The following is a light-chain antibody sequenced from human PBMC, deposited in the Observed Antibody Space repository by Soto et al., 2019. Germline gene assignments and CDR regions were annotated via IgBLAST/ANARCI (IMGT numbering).Light chain of an antibody. CDR1: QTVIRNY. CDR2: GAS. J-gene: IGKJ5*01. CDR3: QQHGGSPIT. Sequence: EIVWTKSPGTLSLSPGERATLSYRASQTVIRNYLAWHQQKPGQTPRLLVYGASSRATGIPDRFSGSGSGTDFTLTISRLEPEDFAVYYFQQHGGSPITFGQGTRLEIK. V-gene: IGKV3-20*01.